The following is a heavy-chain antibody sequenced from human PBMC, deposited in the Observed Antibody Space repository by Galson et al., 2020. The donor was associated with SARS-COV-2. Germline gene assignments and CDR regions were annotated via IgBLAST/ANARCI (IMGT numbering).Heavy chain of an antibody. Sequence: ESGPTLVKPTQTLTLTCTFSGFSLSTSGMCVSWIRQPPGKALEWLARIDWDDDKYYSTSLKTRLTISKDTSKNQVVLTMTNMDPVDTATYYWARVPYDILTGYYQGFDYWGQGTLITVSS. J-gene: IGHJ4*02. CDR1: GFSLSTSGMC. D-gene: IGHD3-9*01. CDR3: ARVPYDILTGYYQGFDY. V-gene: IGHV2-70*11. CDR2: IDWDDDK.